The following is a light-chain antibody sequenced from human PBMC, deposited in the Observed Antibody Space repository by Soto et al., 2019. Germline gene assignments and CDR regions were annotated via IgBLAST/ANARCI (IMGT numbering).Light chain of an antibody. CDR1: QSLSSSQ. V-gene: IGKV3-20*01. Sequence: EVFLTQSPGTLPLSPGERATLSCRASQSLSSSQLAWYQQKPGQAPRLFIYGASSRATGIPDRFRGSGAGTDFTLTISRLEPEDFAVYFCQQYAYAPYTFGQGTKLEIK. J-gene: IGKJ2*01. CDR3: QQYAYAPYT. CDR2: GAS.